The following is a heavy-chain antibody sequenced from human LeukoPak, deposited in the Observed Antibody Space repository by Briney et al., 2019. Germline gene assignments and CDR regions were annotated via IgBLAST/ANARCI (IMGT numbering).Heavy chain of an antibody. J-gene: IGHJ6*03. CDR2: INSDGSST. D-gene: IGHD3-3*01. Sequence: GGSLRLSCAASGFTFSSYWMHWVRQAPGKGLVWVSRINSDGSSTSYADSVKGRFTISRDNAKDTLYLQMNSLRAEDTAVYYCARDGYDFWSGYYYYYYYMDVWGKGTTVTVSS. V-gene: IGHV3-74*01. CDR1: GFTFSSYW. CDR3: ARDGYDFWSGYYYYYYYMDV.